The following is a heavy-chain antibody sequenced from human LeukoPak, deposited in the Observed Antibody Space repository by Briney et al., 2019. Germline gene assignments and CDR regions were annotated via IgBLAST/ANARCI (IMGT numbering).Heavy chain of an antibody. CDR3: ARGGKVPAAIPTRYNWFDP. CDR2: IIPIFGTA. J-gene: IGHJ5*02. Sequence: GASVKVSCKASGGTFSSYAISWVRQAPGQGLEWMGGIIPIFGTANYAQKFQGRVTMTTDTSTSTAYMELRSLRSDDTAVYYCARGGKVPAAIPTRYNWFDPWGQGTLVTVSS. D-gene: IGHD2-2*02. CDR1: GGTFSSYA. V-gene: IGHV1-69*05.